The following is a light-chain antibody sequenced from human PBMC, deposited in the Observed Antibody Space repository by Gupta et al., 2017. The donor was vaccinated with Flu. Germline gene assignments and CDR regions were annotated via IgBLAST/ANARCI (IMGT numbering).Light chain of an antibody. CDR2: DAS. J-gene: IGKJ4*01. CDR3: QQDDNLPIT. V-gene: IGKV1-33*01. Sequence: DIQMTQSPSSLSASVGDRVTITCQASQDISNYLNWYQQKPGKAPKLLIYDASNVETGVPSRFSGSGSETDFTFTISILHPEDIATYYCQQDDNLPITFGGGTKVEIK. CDR1: QDISNY.